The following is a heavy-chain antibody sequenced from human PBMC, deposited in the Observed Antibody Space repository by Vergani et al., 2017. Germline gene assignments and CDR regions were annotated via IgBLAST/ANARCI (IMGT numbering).Heavy chain of an antibody. CDR1: GFTFSSYA. J-gene: IGHJ4*02. CDR2: ISSNGGST. CDR3: ARAPYGDYRYFDY. Sequence: EVQLVESGGGLVQPGGSLRLSCAASGFTFSSYAMHWVRQAPGKGLEYVSAISSNGGSTYYANSVKGRFTISRDNSKNTLYLQMGSLRAEDMAVYYCARAPYGDYRYFDYWGQGTLVTVSS. D-gene: IGHD4-17*01. V-gene: IGHV3-64*01.